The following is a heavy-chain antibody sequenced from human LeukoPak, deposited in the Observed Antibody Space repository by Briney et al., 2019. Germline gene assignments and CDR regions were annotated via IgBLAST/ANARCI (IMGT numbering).Heavy chain of an antibody. Sequence: GGSLRLSCAASGFTFSSYAMSWVRQAPGKGLEWVSAISGSGGSTYYADSAKGRFTISRDNSKNTLYLQMNSLRAEDTAVYYCAKDYYDSSGPWKFGYYYYGMDVWGQGTTVTVSS. CDR3: AKDYYDSSGPWKFGYYYYGMDV. J-gene: IGHJ6*02. CDR2: ISGSGGST. V-gene: IGHV3-23*01. CDR1: GFTFSSYA. D-gene: IGHD3-22*01.